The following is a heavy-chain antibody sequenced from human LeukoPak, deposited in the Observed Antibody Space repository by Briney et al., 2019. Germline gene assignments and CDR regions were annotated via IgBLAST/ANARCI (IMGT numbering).Heavy chain of an antibody. J-gene: IGHJ4*02. Sequence: PGGSLRLSCAASGFTFSSYTMNWVRQAPGKGLEWVSSISSRSIYIYYADSVKGRFTISRDNAKNSLYLQMNSLRAEDSAVYYCASNYYDSRTYFADWGQGTLVTVSS. CDR1: GFTFSSYT. CDR2: ISSRSIYI. CDR3: ASNYYDSRTYFAD. V-gene: IGHV3-21*04. D-gene: IGHD3-22*01.